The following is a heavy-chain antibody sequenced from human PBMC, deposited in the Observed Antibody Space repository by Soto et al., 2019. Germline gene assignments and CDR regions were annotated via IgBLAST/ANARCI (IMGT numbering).Heavy chain of an antibody. D-gene: IGHD6-19*01. Sequence: SQTLSLTCAISGDSVSSNSAAWNWIRQSPSRGLEWLGRTYYRSKWYTYYAISVKSRITIKPDTLKNQFSLQLSSVTPDDTAVYYCARGLDSGWGREYFDPWGRGTPVTVSS. J-gene: IGHJ5*02. CDR1: GDSVSSNSAA. V-gene: IGHV6-1*01. CDR2: TYYRSKWYT. CDR3: ARGLDSGWGREYFDP.